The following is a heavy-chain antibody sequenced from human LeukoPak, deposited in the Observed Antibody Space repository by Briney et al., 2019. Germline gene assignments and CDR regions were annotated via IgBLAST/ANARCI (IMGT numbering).Heavy chain of an antibody. CDR3: ARVEISSTSSDYFDY. CDR2: INHSGST. D-gene: IGHD2-2*01. Sequence: PSETLSLTCAVYGGSFSGYYWSWIRQPPGKGLEWIGEINHSGSTNYNPSLKSRVTISVDTSKNQFSLKLSPVTAADTDVYYCARVEISSTSSDYFDYWGQGTLVTVSS. CDR1: GGSFSGYY. J-gene: IGHJ4*02. V-gene: IGHV4-34*01.